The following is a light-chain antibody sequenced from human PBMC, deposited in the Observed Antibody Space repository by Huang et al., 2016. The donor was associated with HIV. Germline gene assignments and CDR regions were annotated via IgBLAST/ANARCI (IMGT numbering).Light chain of an antibody. J-gene: IGKJ5*01. CDR3: QQYYSTPPIT. Sequence: DIQMTQSPSSLSASVGDRVTITCRASQGLSNSLAWYQQKPGKAPKLLLYAASRLKSGVQSRFSGSGAGTDYTLTISSLQPEDFATYYCQQYYSTPPITFGRGTRLEIK. CDR1: QGLSNS. V-gene: IGKV1-NL1*01. CDR2: AAS.